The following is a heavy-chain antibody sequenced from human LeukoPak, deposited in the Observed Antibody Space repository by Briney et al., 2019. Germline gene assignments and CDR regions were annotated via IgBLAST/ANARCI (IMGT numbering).Heavy chain of an antibody. V-gene: IGHV3-30-3*01. CDR1: GFTFSSYA. D-gene: IGHD5-18*01. CDR2: ISYDGSNN. J-gene: IGHJ4*02. CDR3: ARDLHGYSYGYFDY. Sequence: GGSLRLSCAASGFTFSSYAMRWVRQAPGKGLEWVAVISYDGSNNYYADSVKGRFTISRDNSENTLYLHMNSLRAEDTVLYYCARDLHGYSYGYFDYWGQGTLVTVSS.